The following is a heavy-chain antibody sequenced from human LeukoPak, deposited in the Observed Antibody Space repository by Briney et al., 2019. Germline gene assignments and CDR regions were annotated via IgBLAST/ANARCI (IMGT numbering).Heavy chain of an antibody. D-gene: IGHD2-15*01. CDR3: ARDVREFLFHCSGGSCYSNWFDP. Sequence: GGSLRLSCAASVFTFSSYAMHWVRQAPGKGLEWVAVISYDGSNKYYADSVKGRFTISRDNSKNTLYLQMNSLRAEDTAVYYCARDVREFLFHCSGGSCYSNWFDPWGQGTLVTVSS. V-gene: IGHV3-30-3*01. CDR2: ISYDGSNK. CDR1: VFTFSSYA. J-gene: IGHJ5*02.